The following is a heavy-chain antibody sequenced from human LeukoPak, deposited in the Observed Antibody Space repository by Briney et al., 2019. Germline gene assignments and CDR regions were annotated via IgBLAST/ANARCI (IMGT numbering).Heavy chain of an antibody. CDR1: SASIISPYW. D-gene: IGHD2-21*01. Sequence: SETLSLTCAVSSASIISPYWLTWVRQPPGKGLEWVGEIYHDGNTNYNPSLKSRLSVSLDKSRNQFSLKLSFVAAVDTAVYYCVRTPRDWGQGILVTVSS. J-gene: IGHJ4*02. CDR3: VRTPRD. CDR2: IYHDGNT. V-gene: IGHV4-4*02.